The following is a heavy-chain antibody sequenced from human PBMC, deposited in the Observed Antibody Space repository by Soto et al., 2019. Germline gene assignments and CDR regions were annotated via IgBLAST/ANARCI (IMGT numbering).Heavy chain of an antibody. J-gene: IGHJ4*02. CDR3: ARVGSGYAFDY. V-gene: IGHV4-30-2*01. D-gene: IGHD5-12*01. CDR2: IYHSGST. Sequence: QLQLQESGSGLVKPSQTLSLTCAVSGGSISSGGYSWSWIRQPPGKGLEWIGYIYHSGSTYSNPSLKSRVTISVDRSKNQFSLKLSSVPAADTAVYYCARVGSGYAFDYWGQGTLVTVSS. CDR1: GGSISSGGYS.